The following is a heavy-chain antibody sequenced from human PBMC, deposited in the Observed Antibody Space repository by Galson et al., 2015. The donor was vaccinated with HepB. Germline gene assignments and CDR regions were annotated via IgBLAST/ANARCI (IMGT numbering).Heavy chain of an antibody. D-gene: IGHD2-21*02. CDR2: ISGSGDTT. CDR1: GFTFTTYA. V-gene: IGHV3-23*01. Sequence: SLRLSCAASGFTFTTYAMSWVRQAPGKGLEWVSVISGSGDTTYYADSVKGRFTISRDNSKNTLYLQMNSLRAEDTAVYYCAKELAYCGGDCYSDAFDIWGRGTMVTVSS. J-gene: IGHJ3*02. CDR3: AKELAYCGGDCYSDAFDI.